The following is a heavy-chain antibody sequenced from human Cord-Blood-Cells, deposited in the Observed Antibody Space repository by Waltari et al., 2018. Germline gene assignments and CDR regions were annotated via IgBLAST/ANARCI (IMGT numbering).Heavy chain of an antibody. D-gene: IGHD7-27*01. V-gene: IGHV3-53*02. CDR2: IYSGGST. CDR3: ARENGTGDPIDY. J-gene: IGHJ4*02. CDR1: GFTVSSNY. Sequence: EVQLVETGGGLIQPGGSLRLSCAASGFTVSSNYMSWVRQGPGKGLEVVSVIYSGGSTYYADSVKCRFTISRDNSKNTLYLQMNSLRAEDTAVYYCARENGTGDPIDYWGQGTLVTVSS.